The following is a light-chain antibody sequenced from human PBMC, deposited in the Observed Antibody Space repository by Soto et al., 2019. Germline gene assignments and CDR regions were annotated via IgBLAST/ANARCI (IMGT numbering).Light chain of an antibody. J-gene: IGKJ4*01. Sequence: EIVLTQSPATLSLSPGERATLSCRASQSVSSYLAWYQQKPGQAPRLLIYDASNRATGIPARFSGSGSATDFTLTIISLETEDFAVYYCQQRSNWPPAFGGGTKVEIK. CDR2: DAS. V-gene: IGKV3-11*01. CDR3: QQRSNWPPA. CDR1: QSVSSY.